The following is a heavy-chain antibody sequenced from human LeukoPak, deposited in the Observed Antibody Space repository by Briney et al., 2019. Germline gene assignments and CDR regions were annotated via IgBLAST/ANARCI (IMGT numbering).Heavy chain of an antibody. V-gene: IGHV2-70*11. CDR3: ARIGTVRGVIYDWSDP. CDR2: IDWDDDK. CDR1: GFSLSTSGMC. J-gene: IGHJ5*02. Sequence: SGPALVKPTQTLTLTCTFSGFSLSTSGMCVSWIRQPPGKALEWLARIDWDDDKYYSTSLKTRLTISKDTSKNQVVLTMTNMDPVDTATYYCARIGTVRGVIYDWSDPWGQGTLVTVSS. D-gene: IGHD3-10*01.